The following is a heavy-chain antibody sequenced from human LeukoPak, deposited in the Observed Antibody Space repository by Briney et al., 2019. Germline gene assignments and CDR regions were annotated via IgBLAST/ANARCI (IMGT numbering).Heavy chain of an antibody. V-gene: IGHV4-34*01. J-gene: IGHJ4*02. CDR3: AATYDSSGYSGLDY. Sequence: SETLSLTCAVYGGSFSGYYWSRIRLPPGKGLEWIGEINHSGSTNYNPSLKSRVTISVDTSKNQFSLKLSSVTAADTAVYYCAATYDSSGYSGLDYWGQGTLVTVSS. CDR2: INHSGST. CDR1: GGSFSGYY. D-gene: IGHD3-22*01.